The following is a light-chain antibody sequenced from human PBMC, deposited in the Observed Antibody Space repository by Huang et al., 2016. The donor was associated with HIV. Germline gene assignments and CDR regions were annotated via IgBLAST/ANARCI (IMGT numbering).Light chain of an antibody. CDR1: KSISSW. CDR3: QQYNRYSYT. Sequence: DIQMTQSPSTLYASVGDRVTITCRARKSISSWLAWYQQKPEKAHKVLIYKASSLESGVPSRFSGSGSGTEFTLTISSLQPYDFATYYCQQYNRYSYTFGQGTNLEIK. J-gene: IGKJ2*01. V-gene: IGKV1-5*03. CDR2: KAS.